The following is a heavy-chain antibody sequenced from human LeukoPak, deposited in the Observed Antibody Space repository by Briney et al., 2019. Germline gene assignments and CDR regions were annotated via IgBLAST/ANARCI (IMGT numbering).Heavy chain of an antibody. D-gene: IGHD4-17*01. CDR3: AKDGYGDYRRYYYYYYMDV. CDR1: GFTFSNYA. Sequence: GGSLRLSCAASGFTFSNYAMSWVRQAQGKGLEWVSAISGSGDNTYYADSVKGRFALSRDNSKNTVYLQMNSLRAEDTAVFYCAKDGYGDYRRYYYYYYMDVWGKGTTVTISS. V-gene: IGHV3-23*01. CDR2: ISGSGDNT. J-gene: IGHJ6*03.